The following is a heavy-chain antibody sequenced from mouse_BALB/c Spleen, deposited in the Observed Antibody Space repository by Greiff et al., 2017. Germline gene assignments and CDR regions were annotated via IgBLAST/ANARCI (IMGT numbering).Heavy chain of an antibody. Sequence: VMLVESGPGLVAPSQSLSITCTVSGFSLTSYGVHWVRQPPGKGLEWLGVIWAGGSTNYNSALMSRLSISKDNSKSQVFLKMNSLQTDDTAMYYCAREGSSGYDYAMDYWGQGTSVTVSS. CDR2: IWAGGST. CDR1: GFSLTSYG. J-gene: IGHJ4*01. D-gene: IGHD3-1*01. V-gene: IGHV2-9*02. CDR3: AREGSSGYDYAMDY.